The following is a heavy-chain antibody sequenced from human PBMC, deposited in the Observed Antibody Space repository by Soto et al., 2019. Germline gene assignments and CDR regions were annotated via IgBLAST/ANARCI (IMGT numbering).Heavy chain of an antibody. V-gene: IGHV3-74*01. CDR1: GFTFSNYW. Sequence: EVQLVESGGGLVQPGGSLRLSCAASGFTFSNYWMHWVRQAPGKGLAWVSRLNSDGSSTSYADAVKGRFTISRDNTKNTLSLQMDSLRTEDSAVYYCARASGYDILTGYWLGYFDYWGRGTLVTFSS. CDR3: ARASGYDILTGYWLGYFDY. CDR2: LNSDGSST. J-gene: IGHJ4*02. D-gene: IGHD3-9*01.